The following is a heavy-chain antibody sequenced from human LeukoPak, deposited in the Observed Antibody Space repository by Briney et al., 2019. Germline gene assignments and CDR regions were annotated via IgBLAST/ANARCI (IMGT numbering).Heavy chain of an antibody. Sequence: PGGSLRLSCAASGFPFSSYAMSWVRQAPGKGLEWVSAISGSGGSTYYADSVKGRFTISRDNSKNTLYLQMNSLRAEDTAVYYCAKDPKLSSSSWIDYWGQGTLVTVSS. D-gene: IGHD6-13*01. CDR3: AKDPKLSSSSWIDY. J-gene: IGHJ4*02. CDR2: ISGSGGST. CDR1: GFPFSSYA. V-gene: IGHV3-23*01.